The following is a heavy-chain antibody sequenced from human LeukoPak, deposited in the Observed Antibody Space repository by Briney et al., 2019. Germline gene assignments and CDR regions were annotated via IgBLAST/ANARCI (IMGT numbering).Heavy chain of an antibody. J-gene: IGHJ4*02. CDR2: IWYDGSNK. Sequence: PGGSLRLSCAASGFTFNTYGMNWVRQAPGKGLEWVAVIWYDGSNKYYADSVKGRFTISRDNSKNTLYLQMNSLRAEDTAIYYCARDADRHSGSFGIDYWGQGTLVTVSS. CDR3: ARDADRHSGSFGIDY. V-gene: IGHV3-33*01. CDR1: GFTFNTYG. D-gene: IGHD1-26*01.